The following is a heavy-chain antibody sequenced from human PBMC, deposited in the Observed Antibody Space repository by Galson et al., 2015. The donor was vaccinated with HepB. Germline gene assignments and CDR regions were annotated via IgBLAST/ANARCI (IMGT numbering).Heavy chain of an antibody. J-gene: IGHJ6*02. CDR2: IRSKANSYAT. V-gene: IGHV3-73*01. Sequence: SLRLSCAASGFTFSGSAMHWVRQASGKGLEWVGRIRSKANSYATAYAASVKGRFTISRDDSKNTAYLQMNSLKTEDTAVYYCTSPGQWLVLPDVWGQGTTVTVSS. D-gene: IGHD6-19*01. CDR1: GFTFSGSA. CDR3: TSPGQWLVLPDV.